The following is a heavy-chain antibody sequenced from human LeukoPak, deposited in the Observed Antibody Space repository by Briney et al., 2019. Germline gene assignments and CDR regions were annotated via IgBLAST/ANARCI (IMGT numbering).Heavy chain of an antibody. Sequence: GASVKVSCKASGYTFTGYYMHWVRQAPGQGLEWMGGIIPIFGTANYAQKFQGRVTNTADESTSTAYMELSSLRSEDTAVYYCATRNYFDYWGQGTLVTVSS. CDR2: IIPIFGTA. CDR3: ATRNYFDY. CDR1: GYTFTGYY. V-gene: IGHV1-69*13. J-gene: IGHJ4*02.